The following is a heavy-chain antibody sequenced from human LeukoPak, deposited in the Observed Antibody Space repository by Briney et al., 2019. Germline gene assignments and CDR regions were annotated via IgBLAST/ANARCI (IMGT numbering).Heavy chain of an antibody. J-gene: IGHJ4*02. V-gene: IGHV1-3*01. CDR3: ARPLGAYYGYVWGSYPKEDYFDY. CDR2: INAGNGNT. D-gene: IGHD3-16*02. Sequence: ASVKVSCKASGYTFTSYAMHWVRQAPGQRLEWMGWINAGNGNTKYSQKFQGRVTITRDTSASTAYMELSSLRSEDTAVYYCARPLGAYYGYVWGSYPKEDYFDYWGQGTLVTVSS. CDR1: GYTFTSYA.